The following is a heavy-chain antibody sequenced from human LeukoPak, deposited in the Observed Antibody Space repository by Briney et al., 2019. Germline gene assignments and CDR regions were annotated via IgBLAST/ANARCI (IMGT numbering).Heavy chain of an antibody. CDR3: ARVSDAWGTTSAFDI. CDR2: INPNSGGT. CDR1: DYTFTAYY. J-gene: IGHJ3*02. D-gene: IGHD1-7*01. Sequence: ASVKVSCKASDYTFTAYYMHWVRQAPGQGLEWMGWINPNSGGTHYEQRFQGRVTMTRDTSISTAYMELSGLRSDDTAVYYCARVSDAWGTTSAFDIWGQGTMVTVSS. V-gene: IGHV1-2*02.